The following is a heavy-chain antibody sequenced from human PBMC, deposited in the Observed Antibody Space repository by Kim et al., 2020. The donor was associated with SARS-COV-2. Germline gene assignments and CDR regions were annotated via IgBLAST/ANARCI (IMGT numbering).Heavy chain of an antibody. CDR2: ISYDGSNK. CDR1: GFTFSSYG. Sequence: GGSLRLSCAASGFTFSSYGMHWVRQAPGKGLEWVAVISYDGSNKYYADSVKGRFTISRDNSKNTLYLQMNSLRAEDTAVYYCAKDLGDTAMDQGYFDYWGQGTLVTVSS. V-gene: IGHV3-30*18. J-gene: IGHJ4*02. D-gene: IGHD5-18*01. CDR3: AKDLGDTAMDQGYFDY.